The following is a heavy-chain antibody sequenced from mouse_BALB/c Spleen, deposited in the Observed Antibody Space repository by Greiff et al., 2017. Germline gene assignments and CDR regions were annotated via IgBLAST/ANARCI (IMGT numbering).Heavy chain of an antibody. V-gene: IGHV4-1*02. CDR1: GFDFSRYW. J-gene: IGHJ1*01. Sequence: EVKLQESGGGLVQPGGSLKLSCAASGFDFSRYWMSWVRQAPGKGLEWIGEINPDSSTINYTPSLKDKFIISRDNAKNTLYLQMSKVRSEDTALYYCARGAYYGNYWYFDVWGAGTTVTVSS. CDR2: INPDSSTI. D-gene: IGHD2-10*01. CDR3: ARGAYYGNYWYFDV.